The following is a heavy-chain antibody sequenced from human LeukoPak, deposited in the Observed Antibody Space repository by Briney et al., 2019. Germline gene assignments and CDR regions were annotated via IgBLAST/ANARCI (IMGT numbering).Heavy chain of an antibody. Sequence: PSETLSLTCAVYGGSFSGYYWSWIRQPPGKGLEWIGEINHSGSTNYNPSLKSRVTISVDTSKNQFSLKLSSVTAADTAVYYCARGVDIVATITFDYWGQGTLVTVSS. D-gene: IGHD5-12*01. V-gene: IGHV4-34*01. CDR1: GGSFSGYY. J-gene: IGHJ4*02. CDR3: ARGVDIVATITFDY. CDR2: INHSGST.